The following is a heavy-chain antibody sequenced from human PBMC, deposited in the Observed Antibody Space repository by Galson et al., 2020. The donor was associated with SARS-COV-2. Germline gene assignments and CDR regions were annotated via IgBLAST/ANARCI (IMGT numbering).Heavy chain of an antibody. D-gene: IGHD2-2*01. J-gene: IGHJ2*01. V-gene: IGHV3-30-3*01. CDR2: VSYDGNNK. CDR3: ARGRGSSPASHWYFDL. CDR1: GFTFSSYA. Sequence: GGSLRLSCVLSGFTFSSYALHWVRQAPGKGLEWMAVVSYDGNNKYYADSVKGRFSISRDDSKNTLYLQLNSLRTEDTAAYYCARGRGSSPASHWYFDLWGRGTLGTVSS.